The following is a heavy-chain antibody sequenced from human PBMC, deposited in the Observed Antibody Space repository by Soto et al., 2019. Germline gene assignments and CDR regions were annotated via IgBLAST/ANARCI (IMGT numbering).Heavy chain of an antibody. CDR3: ARLAISSSYYYYGMDV. V-gene: IGHV4-39*01. Sequence: SETLSLTCTVSGGSISSSSYYWGWIRQPPGKGLEWIGSIYYSGSTYYNPSLKSRVTISVDTSKNQFSLKLSSVTAADTAVYYCARLAISSSYYYYGMDVWGQGTTVTVSS. D-gene: IGHD6-13*01. CDR1: GGSISSSSYY. J-gene: IGHJ6*02. CDR2: IYYSGST.